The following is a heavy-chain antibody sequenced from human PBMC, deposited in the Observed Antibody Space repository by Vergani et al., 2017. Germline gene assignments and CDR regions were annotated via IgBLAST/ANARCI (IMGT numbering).Heavy chain of an antibody. D-gene: IGHD2-21*02. CDR1: GFTFSSYG. J-gene: IGHJ4*02. CDR3: ARDLTFAVTAIFY. V-gene: IGHV3-33*01. Sequence: QVQLVESGGGVVQPGRSLRLSCEASGFTFSSYGVHWVRQAPGKGREWVAVMWSDGSTKYYADSVKGRFTSARGNYKSTLYLQINSLRAEDTAVYYCARDLTFAVTAIFYWGQGTLVTVSS. CDR2: MWSDGSTK.